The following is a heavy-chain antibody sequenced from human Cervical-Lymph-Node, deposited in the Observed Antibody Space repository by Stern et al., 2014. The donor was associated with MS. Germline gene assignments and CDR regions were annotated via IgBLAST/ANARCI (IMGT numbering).Heavy chain of an antibody. Sequence: EVQLVESGGGLIQPGGSLRLSCAASGFTVSSNYMSWVRQAPGKGLEWVSVISSGGSTYYADSVKGRFTISRDNSKNTLYLQMNSLRAEDTAVYYCARDPGCSSTSCYSYYYYGMDVWGQGTTVTVAS. D-gene: IGHD2-2*01. CDR1: GFTVSSNY. CDR3: ARDPGCSSTSCYSYYYYGMDV. V-gene: IGHV3-53*01. J-gene: IGHJ6*02. CDR2: ISSGGST.